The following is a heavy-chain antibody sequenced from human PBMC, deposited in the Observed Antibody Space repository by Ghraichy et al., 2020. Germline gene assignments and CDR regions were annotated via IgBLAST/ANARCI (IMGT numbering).Heavy chain of an antibody. D-gene: IGHD6-19*01. Sequence: SQTLSLTCTVSGGSISSSSYYWGWIRQPPGKGLEWIGSIYYSGSTYYNPSLKSRVTISVDTSKNQFSLKLSSVTAADTAVYYCARLLEQWLVTDYWGQGTLVTVSS. CDR1: GGSISSSSYY. J-gene: IGHJ4*02. CDR3: ARLLEQWLVTDY. CDR2: IYYSGST. V-gene: IGHV4-39*01.